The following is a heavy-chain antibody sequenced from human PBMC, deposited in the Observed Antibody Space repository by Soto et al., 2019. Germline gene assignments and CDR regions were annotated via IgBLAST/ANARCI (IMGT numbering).Heavy chain of an antibody. Sequence: EVQLVESGGGLVKPGGSLRLSCAASGFTFSSYSMNWVRQAPGKGLEWVSSISSSSSYIYYADSVKGRFTISRDNARNSLYLQMNSLSAEDTDVNYCALVSLNYYGSGSYYSPSSYSYYGMDVWGQGTTVTVSS. CDR3: ALVSLNYYGSGSYYSPSSYSYYGMDV. CDR1: GFTFSSYS. D-gene: IGHD3-10*01. V-gene: IGHV3-21*01. CDR2: ISSSSSYI. J-gene: IGHJ6*02.